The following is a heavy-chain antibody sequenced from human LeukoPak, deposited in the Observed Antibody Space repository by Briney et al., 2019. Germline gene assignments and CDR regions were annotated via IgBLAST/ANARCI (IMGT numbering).Heavy chain of an antibody. CDR2: ISSSSSYI. Sequence: PGGSLRLSCAASGFTFSSYSMNWVRQAPGKGLEWVSSISSSSSYIYYADSVKGRFTISRDNAKNSLYLQMNSLRAEDTAVYCCARGGANYAGDDAFDIWGQGTMVTVSS. J-gene: IGHJ3*02. V-gene: IGHV3-21*01. D-gene: IGHD1-7*01. CDR1: GFTFSSYS. CDR3: ARGGANYAGDDAFDI.